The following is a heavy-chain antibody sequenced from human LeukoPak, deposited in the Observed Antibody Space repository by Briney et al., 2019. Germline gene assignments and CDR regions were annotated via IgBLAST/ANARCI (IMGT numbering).Heavy chain of an antibody. J-gene: IGHJ6*03. Sequence: PSQTLSLTCTVSGGSISSGSYYWSWIRQPAGKGLEWIGRIYTSGSTNYNPSLKSRVTISVDTSKNQFSLKLSSVTAADTAVYYCASSNYRPYMDVWGKGTTVSVSS. CDR1: GGSISSGSYY. CDR3: ASSNYRPYMDV. D-gene: IGHD1-7*01. CDR2: IYTSGST. V-gene: IGHV4-61*02.